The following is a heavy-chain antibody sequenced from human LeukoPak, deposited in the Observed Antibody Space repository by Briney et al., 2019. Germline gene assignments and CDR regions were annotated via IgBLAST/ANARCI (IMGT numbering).Heavy chain of an antibody. CDR3: AKDLYSSGWTYDY. J-gene: IGHJ4*02. Sequence: GGSLRLSCAASGLTFSSYAMSWVRQAQGKGLEWVSAISGSGGSTYYADSVKGRFTSSRDNSKNTLYLQMNSLRAEDTAVYYCAKDLYSSGWTYDYWGQGALVTVSS. CDR2: ISGSGGST. V-gene: IGHV3-23*01. D-gene: IGHD6-19*01. CDR1: GLTFSSYA.